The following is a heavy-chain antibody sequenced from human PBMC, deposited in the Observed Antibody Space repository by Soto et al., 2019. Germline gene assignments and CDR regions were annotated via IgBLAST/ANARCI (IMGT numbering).Heavy chain of an antibody. D-gene: IGHD1-7*01. CDR3: ARDPLTGTTSQTNWFDP. Sequence: LRLSCAASGFTFSSYAMHWVRQAPGKGLEWVAVISYDGSNKYYADSVKGRFTISRDNSKNTLYLQMNSLRAEDTAVYYCARDPLTGTTSQTNWFDPWGQGTLVTVSS. CDR2: ISYDGSNK. V-gene: IGHV3-30-3*01. CDR1: GFTFSSYA. J-gene: IGHJ5*02.